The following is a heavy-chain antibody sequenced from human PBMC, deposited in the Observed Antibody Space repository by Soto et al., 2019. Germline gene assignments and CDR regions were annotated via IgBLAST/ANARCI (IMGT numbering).Heavy chain of an antibody. Sequence: QVQLQESGPGLVKPSQTLSLTCTVSGGSISSGGYYWSWIRQYPGKGLEWIGNIYYSGRTYYNQSLKSRVTISVDRYKNQFSLKLSSVTAADTAVYYCARGRGYYVSSGYHKPGDFDYWGQGTLVNVSS. CDR1: GGSISSGGYY. CDR2: IYYSGRT. J-gene: IGHJ4*02. D-gene: IGHD3-22*01. V-gene: IGHV4-31*03. CDR3: ARGRGYYVSSGYHKPGDFDY.